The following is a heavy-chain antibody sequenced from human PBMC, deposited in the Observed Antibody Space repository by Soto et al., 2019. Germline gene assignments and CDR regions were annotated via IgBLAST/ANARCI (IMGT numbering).Heavy chain of an antibody. Sequence: QAQLVQSGGGVIQPGRSRKLSCAPSGFNFNTYIMHWVRQAPGEEQEGVAIRFPNGRDKEYADSVKSRLTISRDNSNNRMYLKMDSLRTEDTAVYYCARDDEHGSNCDLDYWGQGALVTVSS. CDR2: RFPNGRDK. CDR1: GFNFNTYI. V-gene: IGHV3-30*04. J-gene: IGHJ4*02. CDR3: ARDDEHGSNCDLDY. D-gene: IGHD1-26*01.